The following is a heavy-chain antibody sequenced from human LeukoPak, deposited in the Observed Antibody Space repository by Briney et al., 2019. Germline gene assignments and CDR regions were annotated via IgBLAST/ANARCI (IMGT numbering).Heavy chain of an antibody. CDR1: GFTFFSYD. J-gene: IGHJ4*02. D-gene: IGHD6-13*01. CDR2: IPYDKSNE. V-gene: IGHV3-30*02. Sequence: TGGSLRLSCAASGFTFFSYDMHWVRQAPGKGLEWVAFIPYDKSNEYYADSVKGRFTISRDNSKNTLYLQMNSLRAEDTAVYYCAKDRGGKQQDYWGQGTLVTVSS. CDR3: AKDRGGKQQDY.